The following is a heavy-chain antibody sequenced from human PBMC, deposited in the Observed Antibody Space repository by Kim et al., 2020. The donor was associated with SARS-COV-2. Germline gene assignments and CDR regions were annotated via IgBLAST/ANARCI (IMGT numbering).Heavy chain of an antibody. Sequence: YARKFQGRITITAGEATSTAYMELSSLKSEDTAVYYCARDDYYGSGSYYYWGQGTLVTVSS. V-gene: IGHV1-69*01. J-gene: IGHJ4*02. D-gene: IGHD3-10*01. CDR3: ARDDYYGSGSYYY.